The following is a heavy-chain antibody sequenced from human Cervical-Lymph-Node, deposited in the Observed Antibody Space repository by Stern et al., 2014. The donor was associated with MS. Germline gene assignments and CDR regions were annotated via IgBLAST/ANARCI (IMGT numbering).Heavy chain of an antibody. CDR3: TRPLAGTTLLFDS. CDR2: INPSGDGT. CDR1: GDTFTSHY. D-gene: IGHD1-1*01. J-gene: IGHJ4*02. V-gene: IGHV1-46*03. Sequence: QVQLVQSGAEVTRPGASVKVSCKASGDTFTSHYMHWGRQAPGQGLEWLGIINPSGDGTTYAQKFQGRLTMTRDTSTSTVYMELSSLTSEDTAVYYCTRPLAGTTLLFDSWGQGTLVTVSS.